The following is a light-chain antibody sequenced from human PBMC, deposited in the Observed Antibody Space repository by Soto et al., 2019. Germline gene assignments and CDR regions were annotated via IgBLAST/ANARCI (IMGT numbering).Light chain of an antibody. V-gene: IGKV3-11*01. J-gene: IGKJ5*01. CDR1: QSVSRY. Sequence: EIVLTQSPATLSLSPGERATLSCRASQSVSRYLAWYQQKSGQAPRLLIYDASNRATGIPARFSGSGSGTDFTLTISSLEPEDFAVYYCQQRSSWPPITFGQGTRLEIK. CDR2: DAS. CDR3: QQRSSWPPIT.